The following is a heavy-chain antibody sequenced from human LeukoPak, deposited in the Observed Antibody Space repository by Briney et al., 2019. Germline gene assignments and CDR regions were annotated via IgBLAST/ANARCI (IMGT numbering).Heavy chain of an antibody. CDR3: ARLGWELSSALDI. CDR1: GFTFSSYS. CDR2: ISSSSSYI. J-gene: IGHJ3*02. D-gene: IGHD1-26*01. V-gene: IGHV3-21*04. Sequence: PGGSLRLSCAASGFTFSSYSMNWVRQAPGKGLEWVSSISSSSSYIYYADSVKGRFTISRDNAKNSLYLQMNSLRAEDTALYYCARLGWELSSALDIWGQGTMVTVSS.